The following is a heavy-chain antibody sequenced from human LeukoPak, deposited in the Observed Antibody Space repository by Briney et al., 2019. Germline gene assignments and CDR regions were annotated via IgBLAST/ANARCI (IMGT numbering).Heavy chain of an antibody. J-gene: IGHJ5*02. Sequence: ASVMVSCKASGYTFTGYYMHWVRQAPGQGLEWMGWINPNSGGTNYAQKFQGRVTMTRDTSISTAYMELSRLRSDDTAVYYCAREHYYDSSGYNWFDRWGQGTLVTVSS. CDR3: AREHYYDSSGYNWFDR. CDR2: INPNSGGT. CDR1: GYTFTGYY. D-gene: IGHD3-22*01. V-gene: IGHV1-2*02.